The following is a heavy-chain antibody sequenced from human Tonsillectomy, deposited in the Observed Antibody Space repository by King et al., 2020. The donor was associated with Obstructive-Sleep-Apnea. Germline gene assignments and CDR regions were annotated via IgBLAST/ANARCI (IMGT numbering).Heavy chain of an antibody. V-gene: IGHV1-69*09. CDR3: ARDPGTTLHNYAMDV. D-gene: IGHD1-7*01. J-gene: IGHJ6*02. CDR1: GGTFSIYA. CDR2: IIPILGIA. Sequence: QVQLVQSGAEVKKPGSSVKVSCKASGGTFSIYAISWVRQAPGQGLEWMGGIIPILGIANYAQKFQGRVTISADKSTTTAYMELSSLRSEDTAVYYCARDPGTTLHNYAMDVWGQGTTVTVSS.